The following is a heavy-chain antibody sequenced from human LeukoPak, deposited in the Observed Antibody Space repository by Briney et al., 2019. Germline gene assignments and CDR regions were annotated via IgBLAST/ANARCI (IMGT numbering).Heavy chain of an antibody. D-gene: IGHD4-11*01. CDR1: GGSISSSSYY. V-gene: IGHV4-39*01. Sequence: SETLSLTCTVSGGSISSSSYYWGWIRQPPGKGLEWIGSIYYSGSTYYNPSLKSRVTISVDTSKNQFSLKLSSVTAADTAVYYCARADYNNDYGMDVWGQGTTVTVSS. CDR2: IYYSGST. J-gene: IGHJ6*02. CDR3: ARADYNNDYGMDV.